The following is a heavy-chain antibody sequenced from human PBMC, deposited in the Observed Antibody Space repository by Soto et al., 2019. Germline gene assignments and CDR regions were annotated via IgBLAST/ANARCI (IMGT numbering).Heavy chain of an antibody. J-gene: IGHJ6*02. V-gene: IGHV3-9*01. Sequence: EVKLVESGGGLVQSGRSLRLSCAASGFTLNDYAMHWVRQVPGKGLEWVSSIDWNAETLDYADSVKGRFTISRDNAKNSLYLQINTLRTEETDLYYCTKCRSSWVESGMEVWGQVTTVTVSS. CDR1: GFTLNDYA. CDR3: TKCRSSWVESGMEV. CDR2: IDWNAETL.